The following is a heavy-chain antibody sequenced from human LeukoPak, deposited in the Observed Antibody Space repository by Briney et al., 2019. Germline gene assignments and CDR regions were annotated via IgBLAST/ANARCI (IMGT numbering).Heavy chain of an antibody. Sequence: SETLSLTCNVSGGSISSYFWSWIRQPAGKGLEWIGRIHTSGSTNYNPSLKSRVTMSVDTSKNQFPLKLRSVTAADTAVYYCARVVSIVADESHFDYWGQGTLVTVSS. CDR2: IHTSGST. CDR3: ARVVSIVADESHFDY. V-gene: IGHV4-4*07. D-gene: IGHD2-15*01. J-gene: IGHJ4*02. CDR1: GGSISSYF.